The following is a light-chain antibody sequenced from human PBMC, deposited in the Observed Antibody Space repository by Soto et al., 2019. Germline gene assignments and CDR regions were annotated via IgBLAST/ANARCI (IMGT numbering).Light chain of an antibody. CDR1: HSVSSGF. J-gene: IGKJ1*01. V-gene: IGKV3-20*01. Sequence: ELVSTQSPGTLSLSPGVRATLSCRATHSVSSGFLAWYQQKPGQAPRILIYAASSRATGIPDRFSGSGSGTEFTLTVTSLQPEDFATYFCQQYDKYSTFGHGTKVDIK. CDR2: AAS. CDR3: QQYDKYST.